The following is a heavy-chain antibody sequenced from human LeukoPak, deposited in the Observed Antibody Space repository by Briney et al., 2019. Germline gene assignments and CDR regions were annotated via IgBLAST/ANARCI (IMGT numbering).Heavy chain of an antibody. CDR2: VGGGNDI. CDR1: GFPFNIYG. Sequence: GGSLRLSCAASGFPFNIYGMSWVRQAPGKGLEWVSRVGGGNDIHYADSVKGRFTGSRDDAKSTVYLQMNSLRVEDTAIYFCAKDATPGNSIWDHFDSWDQGTLVTVSS. J-gene: IGHJ4*02. CDR3: AKDATPGNSIWDHFDS. D-gene: IGHD1-7*01. V-gene: IGHV3-23*01.